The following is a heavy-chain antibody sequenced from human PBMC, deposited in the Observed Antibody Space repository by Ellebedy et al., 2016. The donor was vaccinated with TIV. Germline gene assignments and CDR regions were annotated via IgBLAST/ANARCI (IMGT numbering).Heavy chain of an antibody. J-gene: IGHJ6*02. CDR3: VRIVEYCSSTSCLISDAVDV. V-gene: IGHV2-26*01. CDR1: GFSLSNAGMG. Sequence: SGPTLVKPTETLTLTCTVAGFSLSNAGMGVSWIRQPPGKALEWLAHIFSNDEKFYRTSLKSRLTISKDTSKSQVGLTMTNMDPVDTGTYYCVRIVEYCSSTSCLISDAVDVWGQGTTVTVSS. D-gene: IGHD2-2*01. CDR2: IFSNDEK.